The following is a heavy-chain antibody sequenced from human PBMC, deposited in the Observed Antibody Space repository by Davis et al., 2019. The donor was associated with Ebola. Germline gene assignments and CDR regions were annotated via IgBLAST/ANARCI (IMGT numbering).Heavy chain of an antibody. J-gene: IGHJ6*02. CDR3: ARTRIHRIAAAGRDYYYYYGMDV. CDR2: IIPIFGTA. V-gene: IGHV1-69*06. D-gene: IGHD6-13*01. CDR1: GGTFSSYA. Sequence: SVKVSCKASGGTFSSYATSWVRQAPGQGLEWMGGIIPIFGTANYAQKFQGRVTITADKSTSTAYMELSSLRSEDTAVYYCARTRIHRIAAAGRDYYYYYGMDVWGQGTTVTVSS.